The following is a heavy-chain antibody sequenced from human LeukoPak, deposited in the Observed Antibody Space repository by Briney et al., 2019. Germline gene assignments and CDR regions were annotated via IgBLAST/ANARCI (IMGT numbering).Heavy chain of an antibody. CDR3: ARDGGGGYPIDY. CDR2: IYTRGST. J-gene: IGHJ4*02. Sequence: SQTLYLTCTVSGGSISSGSYYWSWIRPHAGNGLECIGRIYTRGSTNYNPSLKTGVTLSVDTFKNQFSLTLRSVTAADTAVYYCARDGGGGYPIDYWGQGTLVTVSS. V-gene: IGHV4-61*02. CDR1: GGSISSGSYY. D-gene: IGHD1-26*01.